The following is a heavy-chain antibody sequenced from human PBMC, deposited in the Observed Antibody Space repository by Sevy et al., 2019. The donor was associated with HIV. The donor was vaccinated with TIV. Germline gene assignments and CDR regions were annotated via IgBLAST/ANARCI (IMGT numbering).Heavy chain of an antibody. CDR2: ISGSGGST. Sequence: GGYLRLSCAASGFTFSSYAMSWVRQAPGKGLEWVSAISGSGGSTYYSDSVKGRFTISRDNSKNTLYLQMNSLRAEDTAVYYCAKDCGGDCYAYASHYYYYGMDVWGQGTTVTVS. D-gene: IGHD2-21*01. J-gene: IGHJ6*02. CDR3: AKDCGGDCYAYASHYYYYGMDV. V-gene: IGHV3-23*01. CDR1: GFTFSSYA.